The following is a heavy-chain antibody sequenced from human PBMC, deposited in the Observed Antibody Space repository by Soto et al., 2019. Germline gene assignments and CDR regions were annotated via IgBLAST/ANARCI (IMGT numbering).Heavy chain of an antibody. J-gene: IGHJ4*02. CDR1: GGSISSYY. CDR3: ARKSSSRGTYSFDY. D-gene: IGHD6-13*01. V-gene: IGHV4-59*01. Sequence: SETLSLTCTVSGGSISSYYWSWIRQPPGKGLEWIGYIYYSGSTNYNPSLKSRVTVSVDTSKNQFSLKLSSVTAADTAVYYCARKSSSRGTYSFDYWGQGTLVTVSS. CDR2: IYYSGST.